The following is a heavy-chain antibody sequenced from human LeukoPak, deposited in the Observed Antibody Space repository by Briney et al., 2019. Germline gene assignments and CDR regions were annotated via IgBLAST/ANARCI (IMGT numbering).Heavy chain of an antibody. D-gene: IGHD3-22*01. V-gene: IGHV3-7*01. J-gene: IGHJ3*02. CDR1: GFTFSNYW. Sequence: PGGSLRLSCAASGFTFSNYWMSWVRQAPGKGLEWVANIKEDGTEKHYVDSVKGRFTISRDNAKSSLYLQMNSLRAEDTAVYYCTRDLSPHFSGNYYDAFDIWGQGTMVTVSS. CDR3: TRDLSPHFSGNYYDAFDI. CDR2: IKEDGTEK.